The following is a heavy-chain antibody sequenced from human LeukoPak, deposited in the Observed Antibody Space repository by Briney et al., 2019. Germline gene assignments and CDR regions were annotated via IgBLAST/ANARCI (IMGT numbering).Heavy chain of an antibody. CDR2: IYYSGST. J-gene: IGHJ5*02. CDR3: ARYSNAVAGARWFDH. Sequence: SETLSLTCTVPGGSISSSSYYWGWIRQPPGKGLEWIGSIYYSGSTYYNPSLKSRVTISVDTSKNQFSLKLNSVTAADTAVYYCARYSNAVAGARWFDHWGQGTLVTVSS. V-gene: IGHV4-39*07. CDR1: GGSISSSSYY. D-gene: IGHD2-21*01.